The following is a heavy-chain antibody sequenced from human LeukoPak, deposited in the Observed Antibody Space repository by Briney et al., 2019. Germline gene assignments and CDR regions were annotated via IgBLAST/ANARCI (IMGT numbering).Heavy chain of an antibody. CDR2: IGGGGDIT. CDR3: AKVSRFAVVPAAMLDY. J-gene: IGHJ4*02. D-gene: IGHD2-2*01. V-gene: IGHV3-23*01. Sequence: PGGSLRLSCAASGFTFKSHAMSWVRQAPGKGLEWVSAIGGGGDITFYAASVKGRFTMSRDNFKNTLYLQMSSLRAEDPAVYYCAKVSRFAVVPAAMLDYWGQGIQVTVSS. CDR1: GFTFKSHA.